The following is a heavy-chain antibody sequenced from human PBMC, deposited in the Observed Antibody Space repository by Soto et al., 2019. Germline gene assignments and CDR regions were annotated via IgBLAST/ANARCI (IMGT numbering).Heavy chain of an antibody. Sequence: PGGSLRLSCAASGFTFSSYWMSWVRQAPGKGLEWVANIKQDGSEKYYVDSVKGRFTISRDNAKNSLYLQMNSLRAEDTAVYYCARSGSGWYFLTQYYFDYWGQGTLVTVSS. D-gene: IGHD6-19*01. V-gene: IGHV3-7*01. J-gene: IGHJ4*02. CDR2: IKQDGSEK. CDR3: ARSGSGWYFLTQYYFDY. CDR1: GFTFSSYW.